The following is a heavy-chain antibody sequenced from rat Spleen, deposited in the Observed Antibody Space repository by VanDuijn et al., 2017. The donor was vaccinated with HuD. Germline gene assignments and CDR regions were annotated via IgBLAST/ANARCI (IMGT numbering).Heavy chain of an antibody. CDR2: INTDGGIT. J-gene: IGHJ2*01. CDR1: GFTFSSYW. CDR3: AKEGITTSFNY. V-gene: IGHV5-58*01. D-gene: IGHD1-10*01. Sequence: EVQLVETGGGLVQPGRSLKLSCVASGFTFSSYWMYWIRQAPGKGLEWISSINTDGGITYYPDSVKGRFTISRDNAENTVYLQMNSLRSEDTATYYCAKEGITTSFNYWGQGIMVTVSS.